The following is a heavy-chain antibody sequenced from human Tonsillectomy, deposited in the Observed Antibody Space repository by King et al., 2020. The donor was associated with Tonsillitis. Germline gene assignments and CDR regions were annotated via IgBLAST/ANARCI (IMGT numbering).Heavy chain of an antibody. CDR2: ISWNGGSI. D-gene: IGHD1-14*01. Sequence: VQLVESGGGLVQPGRSLRLSCTPSGFTFDDYAMHWVRHAPGKGLEWVSGISWNGGSIGYADSVKGRFTISRDNAKNSLYLQMNSLRAEDTAFYYCAKDTLGGTFRWGQGTLVTVSS. CDR1: GFTFDDYA. J-gene: IGHJ4*02. V-gene: IGHV3-9*01. CDR3: AKDTLGGTFR.